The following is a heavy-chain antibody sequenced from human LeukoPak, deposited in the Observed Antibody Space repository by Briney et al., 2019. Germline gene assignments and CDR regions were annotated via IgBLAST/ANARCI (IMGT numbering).Heavy chain of an antibody. V-gene: IGHV3-23*01. D-gene: IGHD3-10*01. Sequence: PGGSLRLSCAASGFTFSSYGMSWVRQAPGKGLEWVSGIGGSGGSTYYADSVKGRFTISRDNSKNTLYLQMNSLRAEDTAVYYCAKDGLGRSGSYSYDSYWGQGTLVTVSS. CDR2: IGGSGGST. CDR1: GFTFSSYG. J-gene: IGHJ4*02. CDR3: AKDGLGRSGSYSYDSY.